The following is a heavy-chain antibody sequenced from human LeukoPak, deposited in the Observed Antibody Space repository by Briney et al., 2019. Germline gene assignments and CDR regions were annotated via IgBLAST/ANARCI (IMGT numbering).Heavy chain of an antibody. V-gene: IGHV3-23*01. J-gene: IGHJ4*02. Sequence: PGGSLRLSCAASGFTFSSYAMSWVRQAPGKGLEWVSLISGSGGSTYYADSVKGRFTISRDNSKNTLYLQMISLRAEDTAVYYCAKTTGGTYYYDSSGPGFFDLRGQGTLVTVSS. CDR3: AKTTGGTYYYDSSGPGFFDL. CDR1: GFTFSSYA. D-gene: IGHD3-22*01. CDR2: ISGSGGST.